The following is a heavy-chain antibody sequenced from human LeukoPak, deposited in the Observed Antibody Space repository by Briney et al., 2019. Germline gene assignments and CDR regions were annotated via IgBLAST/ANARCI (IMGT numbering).Heavy chain of an antibody. J-gene: IGHJ4*02. CDR2: IYYSGST. V-gene: IGHV4-31*03. D-gene: IGHD1-1*01. Sequence: SETLSLTCTVSGGSISSGGYYWSWIRQHPGKGLEWIGYIYYSGSTYYNPSLKSRVTISVDTSKNQFSLKLCSVTAADTAVYYCARLAGGRTGTPFDYWGQGTLVTVSS. CDR1: GGSISSGGYY. CDR3: ARLAGGRTGTPFDY.